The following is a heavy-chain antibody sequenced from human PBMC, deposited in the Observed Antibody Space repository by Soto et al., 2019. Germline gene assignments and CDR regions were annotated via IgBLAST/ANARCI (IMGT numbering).Heavy chain of an antibody. CDR3: ARGYCSGGSCYPSYPYYGMDV. J-gene: IGHJ6*02. CDR1: GGTFSSYA. Sequence: SVKVSCKASGGTFSSYAISWVRQAPGQGLEWMGGIIPIFGTANYAQKFQGRVTITADESTSTAYMELSSLRSEDTAVYYCARGYCSGGSCYPSYPYYGMDVWGQGTTVTVSS. D-gene: IGHD2-15*01. CDR2: IIPIFGTA. V-gene: IGHV1-69*13.